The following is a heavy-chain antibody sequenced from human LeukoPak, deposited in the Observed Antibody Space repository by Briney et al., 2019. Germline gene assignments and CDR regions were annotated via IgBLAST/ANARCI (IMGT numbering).Heavy chain of an antibody. Sequence: PGGSLRLSCAASGFTVSNNYMNWVRQAPGKGLEWVSLIYSGGTTYYADSVKGRFTISRGNSKNTLYLQMNSLRAEDTAVYYCAKDIGFTRFNPEGVDYWGQGTLVTVSS. V-gene: IGHV3-66*01. D-gene: IGHD3-10*02. CDR1: GFTVSNNY. J-gene: IGHJ4*02. CDR2: IYSGGTT. CDR3: AKDIGFTRFNPEGVDY.